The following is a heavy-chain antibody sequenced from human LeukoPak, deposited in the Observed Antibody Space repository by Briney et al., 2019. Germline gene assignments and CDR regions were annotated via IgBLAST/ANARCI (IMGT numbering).Heavy chain of an antibody. Sequence: ASVKVSCKASGYTFTSYGISWVRQAPGQGLEWMGWISAYNGNTNYAQKLQGRVTMTTDTSTSTAYMVLRSLRSDDTAVYYCARDQSRYYGSGSYSPWNYWGQGTLVTVSS. CDR1: GYTFTSYG. CDR2: ISAYNGNT. D-gene: IGHD3-10*01. CDR3: ARDQSRYYGSGSYSPWNY. J-gene: IGHJ4*02. V-gene: IGHV1-18*04.